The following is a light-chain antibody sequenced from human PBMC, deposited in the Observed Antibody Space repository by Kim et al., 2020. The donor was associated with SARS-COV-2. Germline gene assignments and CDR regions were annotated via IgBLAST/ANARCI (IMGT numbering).Light chain of an antibody. J-gene: IGLJ3*02. Sequence: SYELTKPPSVSVSPGQTASITCSGDKLGDKYACWYQQKPGQSPVLVIYQDSKRPSGIPERFSGSNSGNTATLTISGTQAMDEADYYCQAWDSRKVFGGGTKLTVL. CDR1: KLGDKY. CDR2: QDS. V-gene: IGLV3-1*01. CDR3: QAWDSRKV.